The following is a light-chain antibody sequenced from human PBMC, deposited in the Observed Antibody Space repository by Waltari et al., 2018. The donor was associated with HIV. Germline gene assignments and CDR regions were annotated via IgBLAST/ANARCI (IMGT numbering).Light chain of an antibody. V-gene: IGLV2-14*01. Sequence: QSALTQPASVSGSPGQSITISCTGTSRHVGGYHYVSWYQQHPGKAPKLMIYDVSNRPSGVSNRFSGSKSGNTASLTISGLQAEDEADYYCSSYTSSSTLYVFGTGTKVTVL. CDR1: SRHVGGYHY. CDR2: DVS. J-gene: IGLJ1*01. CDR3: SSYTSSSTLYV.